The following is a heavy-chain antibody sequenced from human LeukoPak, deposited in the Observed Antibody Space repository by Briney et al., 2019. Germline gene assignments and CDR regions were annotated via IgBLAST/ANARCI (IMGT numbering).Heavy chain of an antibody. V-gene: IGHV3-30-3*02. Sequence: RGSLRLSCAASGFTFSSYAMHWVRQAPGKGLEWVAVISYDGSNKYYADSVKGRFTISRDNSKNTLYLQMNSLRAEDTAVYYCAKFGARDYYESSGYYPETFFDFWGQGTLVTVSS. D-gene: IGHD3-22*01. J-gene: IGHJ4*02. CDR2: ISYDGSNK. CDR1: GFTFSSYA. CDR3: AKFGARDYYESSGYYPETFFDF.